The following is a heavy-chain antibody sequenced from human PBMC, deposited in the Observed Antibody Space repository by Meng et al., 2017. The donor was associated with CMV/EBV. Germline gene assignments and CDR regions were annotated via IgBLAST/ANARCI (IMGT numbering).Heavy chain of an antibody. D-gene: IGHD6-19*01. CDR2: VNSNNDAT. J-gene: IGHJ4*02. CDR1: GFTFSDYY. CDR3: VRSSGWSLFDY. Sequence: QVQLVQSGAGMKKPGASVKVSCTTSGFTFSDYYIHWVRQAPGQGLEWMGWVNSNNDATNYARKFQGRVSMTRETSISTAHMELSRLMSDDTAVYYCVRSSGWSLFDYWGQGTLVTVFS. V-gene: IGHV1-2*02.